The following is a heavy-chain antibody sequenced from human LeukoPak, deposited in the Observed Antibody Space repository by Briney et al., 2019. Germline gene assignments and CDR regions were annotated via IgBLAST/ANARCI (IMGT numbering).Heavy chain of an antibody. V-gene: IGHV3-66*01. CDR1: GFTVSSKY. J-gene: IGHJ4*02. D-gene: IGHD5-24*01. CDR2: IYSGGST. CDR3: ARESSGWLQLFDY. Sequence: GGSLRLSCAASGFTVSSKYMSWVGHAPGKGLEGVSVIYSGGSTYYADSVKGRFTISRDNSKNTVYLQMNSLRAEDTAVYYCARESSGWLQLFDYWGQGTLVTVSS.